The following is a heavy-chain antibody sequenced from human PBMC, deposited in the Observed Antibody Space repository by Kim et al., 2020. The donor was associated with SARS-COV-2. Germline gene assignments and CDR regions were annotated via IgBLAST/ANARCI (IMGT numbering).Heavy chain of an antibody. V-gene: IGHV1-24*01. Sequence: YAQKFQGRVTMTEDTSTDTAYMELSSLRSEDTAVYYCATSRESLHYYFDYWGQGTLVTVSS. J-gene: IGHJ4*02. D-gene: IGHD4-4*01. CDR3: ATSRESLHYYFDY.